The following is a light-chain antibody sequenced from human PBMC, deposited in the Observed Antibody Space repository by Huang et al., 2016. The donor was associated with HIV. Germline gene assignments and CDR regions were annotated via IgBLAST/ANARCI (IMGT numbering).Light chain of an antibody. CDR2: GAS. Sequence: IQMTQSPASLSASVGDRVTISCQANQDIRSYLNWYQQKPGKAPRLLIYGASNLQAWVPSRFSGNVSGTDFTITISSLQSEDIATYYCQQYDSLYTFGQGTRLEIK. CDR3: QQYDSLYT. CDR1: QDIRSY. J-gene: IGKJ2*01. V-gene: IGKV1-33*01.